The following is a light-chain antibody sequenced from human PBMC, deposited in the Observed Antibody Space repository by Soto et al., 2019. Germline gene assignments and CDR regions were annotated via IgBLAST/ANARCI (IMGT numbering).Light chain of an antibody. Sequence: DLQMTQSPSSLSASVGDTVTITCRARQAISNHLAWFQHKPGTAPRALIHAAASLQSGVTSKFRGSGFGTDFTLTSTSLQPHDSATYYCQQYHSYPLTLAGGTKVE. CDR2: AAA. J-gene: IGKJ4*01. CDR1: QAISNH. CDR3: QQYHSYPLT. V-gene: IGKV1-16*02.